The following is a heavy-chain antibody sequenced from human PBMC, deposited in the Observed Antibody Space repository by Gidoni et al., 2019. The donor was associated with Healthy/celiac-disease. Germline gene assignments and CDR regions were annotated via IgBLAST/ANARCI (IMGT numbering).Heavy chain of an antibody. CDR2: IYYSGRT. CDR1: GGSISSSSYY. D-gene: IGHD3-3*01. V-gene: IGHV4-39*01. CDR3: ASELGFWSGIDY. J-gene: IGHJ4*02. Sequence: QLQLQESGPGLVKPPETLSLTCTVSGGSISSSSYYWGWIRQPPGKGLEWIGSIYYSGRTYYHPSLKSRVTISVDTSKNQFSLKLSSVTAADTAVYYCASELGFWSGIDYWGQGTLVTVSS.